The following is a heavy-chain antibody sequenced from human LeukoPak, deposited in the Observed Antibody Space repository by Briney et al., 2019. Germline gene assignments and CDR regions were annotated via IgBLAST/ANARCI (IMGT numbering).Heavy chain of an antibody. D-gene: IGHD2-15*01. CDR1: GSTFTGCY. CDR2: TYPNSGGR. J-gene: IGHJ6*03. V-gene: IGHV1-2*02. CDR3: ARGARDIVVVVAATTIYYYYYMDV. Sequence: GASVQDSCKASGSTFTGCYMHWVRQAPGQGLERMGWTYPNSGGRNNYQKFQGRDTMTRDTSISTAYMELSRLRSDDTAVSYCARGARDIVVVVAATTIYYYYYMDVWGKGTTVTVSS.